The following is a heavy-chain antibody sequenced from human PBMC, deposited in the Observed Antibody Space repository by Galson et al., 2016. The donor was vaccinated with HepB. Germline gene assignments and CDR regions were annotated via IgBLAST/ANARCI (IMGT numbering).Heavy chain of an antibody. CDR3: ARNYFGLGSSTFYYGLDV. CDR1: GDSISSGNW. D-gene: IGHD3-10*01. Sequence: ETLSLTCAVFGDSISSGNWWSWVRQAPGKGLEWIGEIYHSGSTNYNPSLKSRLTISPDKSKNEFSLRLSSVAAADTAIYYCARNYFGLGSSTFYYGLDVWGQGTTVTVSS. J-gene: IGHJ6*02. CDR2: IYHSGST. V-gene: IGHV4-4*02.